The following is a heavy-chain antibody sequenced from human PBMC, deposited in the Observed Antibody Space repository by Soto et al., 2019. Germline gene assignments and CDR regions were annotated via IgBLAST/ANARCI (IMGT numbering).Heavy chain of an antibody. CDR3: ARERGGYGLFDS. CDR2: INHSGMP. CDR1: GGSFSGYY. V-gene: IGHV4-34*01. D-gene: IGHD5-18*01. Sequence: SETLSLTCAVYGGSFSGYYWSWIRQPPGKGLEWIGEINHSGMPFYNPSLRSRVTISIDRSNDQFSLNLKSVTAADTAVYYCARERGGYGLFDSWGQGTLVTVPQ. J-gene: IGHJ4*02.